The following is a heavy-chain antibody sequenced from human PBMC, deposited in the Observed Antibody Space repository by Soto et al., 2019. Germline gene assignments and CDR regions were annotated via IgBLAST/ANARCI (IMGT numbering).Heavy chain of an antibody. Sequence: EVQLVESGGGLVKPGGSLRLSCAASGFTLSSYSMIWVRLAPGQGLEWVSSISTTSTYIYYADSVKGRFTISRDNAKNSLFLPMDSLRAEDTAVYYCARDFKYDTLTSYYGMDVWGQGTTVTVSS. CDR2: ISTTSTYI. V-gene: IGHV3-21*01. CDR3: ARDFKYDTLTSYYGMDV. D-gene: IGHD3-9*01. CDR1: GFTLSSYS. J-gene: IGHJ6*02.